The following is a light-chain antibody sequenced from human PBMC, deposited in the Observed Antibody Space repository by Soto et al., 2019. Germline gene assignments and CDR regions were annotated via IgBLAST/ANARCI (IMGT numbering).Light chain of an antibody. V-gene: IGKV3-20*01. J-gene: IGKJ1*01. CDR2: GAS. CDR3: QQYGSSPLT. CDR1: ESVSSSY. Sequence: VLTQSPGTLSLSPGERATLSCRASESVSSSYLAWYQQRPGQAPRLLIYGASSRATGIPDRFSGSGSGTDFSLTISRLDPEDFAVYYCQQYGSSPLTFGQGTKVEIK.